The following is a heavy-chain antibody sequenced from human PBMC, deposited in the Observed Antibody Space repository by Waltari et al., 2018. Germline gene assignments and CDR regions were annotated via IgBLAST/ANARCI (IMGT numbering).Heavy chain of an antibody. Sequence: QVQLQESGPGLVKPSETLSLTCAVSGYSISSGYYWGWIRQPPGKGLEWIGSIYHSGSTYYNPSRKRRVTISVDTSKNQFSLKLSSVTAADTAGYYCARDMSVTATSAWGYWGQGTLVTVSS. CDR3: ARDMSVTATSAWGY. CDR2: IYHSGST. CDR1: GYSISSGYY. D-gene: IGHD2-21*02. V-gene: IGHV4-38-2*02. J-gene: IGHJ4*02.